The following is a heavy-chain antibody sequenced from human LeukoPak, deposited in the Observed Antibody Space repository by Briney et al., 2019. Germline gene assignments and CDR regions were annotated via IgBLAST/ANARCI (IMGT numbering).Heavy chain of an antibody. CDR2: ISGSGGST. CDR3: AKDGYFLYGMDV. D-gene: IGHD6-13*01. V-gene: IGHV3-23*01. J-gene: IGHJ6*02. Sequence: GGSLRLSCAASGFTFSSYAMSWVRQAPGKGLEWVSAISGSGGSTYYADSVRGRFTISRDNSKNTLYLQMNSLRAEDTAVYYCAKDGYFLYGMDVWGQGTTVTVSS. CDR1: GFTFSSYA.